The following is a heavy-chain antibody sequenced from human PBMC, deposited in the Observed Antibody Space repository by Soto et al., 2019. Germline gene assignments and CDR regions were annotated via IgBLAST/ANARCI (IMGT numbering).Heavy chain of an antibody. Sequence: GGSLRLSCAASGFTFSSYSMNWVRQAPGKGLEWVSYISSSSSTIYYADSVKGRFTISRDNAKNSLYLQMNSLRDEDTAFYYCAKDRTPPLSLSPSSQAIKNLLVGQCFDSWGQGTLVTVSS. CDR2: ISSSSSTI. V-gene: IGHV3-48*02. D-gene: IGHD2-8*02. CDR1: GFTFSSYS. CDR3: AKDRTPPLSLSPSSQAIKNLLVGQCFDS. J-gene: IGHJ4*02.